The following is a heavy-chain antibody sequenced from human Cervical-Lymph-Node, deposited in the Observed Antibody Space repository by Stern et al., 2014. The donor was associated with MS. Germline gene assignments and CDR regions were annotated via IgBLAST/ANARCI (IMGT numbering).Heavy chain of an antibody. J-gene: IGHJ4*02. Sequence: QVQLVQSGSELKKPGASVKVSCKASGYTFTRNAMNWVRQAPGQRLEWMGWINTKTGNTTYAQGFTGRFVFSLDTSVSPAYLQIRNLKAEDTATYYCARVKPAAILDYWGQGTLVTVSS. D-gene: IGHD2-2*01. CDR3: ARVKPAAILDY. V-gene: IGHV7-4-1*02. CDR2: INTKTGNT. CDR1: GYTFTRNA.